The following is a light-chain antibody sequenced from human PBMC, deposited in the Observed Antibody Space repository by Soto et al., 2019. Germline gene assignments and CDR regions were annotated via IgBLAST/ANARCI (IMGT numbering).Light chain of an antibody. CDR1: QTISGY. CDR2: AAS. J-gene: IGKJ1*01. Sequence: DIKMTQSPSSLSASVGDRVTITCRASQTISGYLNLYQQKPGKAPELLIYAASYLGNGVPSRFSGSGSGTYFTLTISSLQPEDFATYYCQQSYSTPTFGQGTKVDIK. V-gene: IGKV1-39*01. CDR3: QQSYSTPT.